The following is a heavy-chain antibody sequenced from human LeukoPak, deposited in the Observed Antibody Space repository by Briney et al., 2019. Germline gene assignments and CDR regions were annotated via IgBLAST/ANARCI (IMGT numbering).Heavy chain of an antibody. D-gene: IGHD2-15*01. V-gene: IGHV3-53*01. J-gene: IGHJ4*02. Sequence: PGGSLRLSCAASGFTVSSNYMSWVRQAPGKGLEWVSVIYTGGSTYYADSVKGRFTISRDNSKNTLSLQMSSLRGEDTAVYFCARDRGGTFGIWGQGTLVTVSS. CDR3: ARDRGGTFGI. CDR1: GFTVSSNY. CDR2: IYTGGST.